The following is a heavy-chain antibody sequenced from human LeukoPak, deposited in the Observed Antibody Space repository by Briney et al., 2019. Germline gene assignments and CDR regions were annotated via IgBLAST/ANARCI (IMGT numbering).Heavy chain of an antibody. J-gene: IGHJ5*02. V-gene: IGHV3-7*01. D-gene: IGHD2-8*01. CDR2: IKEDGSEK. CDR3: ARIYLKMASAS. Sequence: GGSLRLSCAASGFTFISYWMSWVRQAPGKGLEWVANIKEDGSEKYYVDSVKGRFTISRDNAKNSVSLQMNSLRAEDTAVYYCARIYLKMASASWGQGTLVTVSS. CDR1: GFTFISYW.